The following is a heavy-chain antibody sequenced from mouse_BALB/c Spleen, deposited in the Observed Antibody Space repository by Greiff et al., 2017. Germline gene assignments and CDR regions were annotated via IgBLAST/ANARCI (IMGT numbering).Heavy chain of an antibody. CDR2: ISYSGST. D-gene: IGHD1-1*01. V-gene: IGHV3-2*02. CDR1: GYSITSDYA. CDR3: ARWYYGSSYFDY. Sequence: EVQLVESGPGLVKPSQSLSLTCTVTGYSITSDYAWNWIRQFPGNKLEWMGYISYSGSTSYNPSLKSRISITRDTSKNQFFLQLNSVTTEDTATYYCARWYYGSSYFDYWGQGTTLTVSS. J-gene: IGHJ2*01.